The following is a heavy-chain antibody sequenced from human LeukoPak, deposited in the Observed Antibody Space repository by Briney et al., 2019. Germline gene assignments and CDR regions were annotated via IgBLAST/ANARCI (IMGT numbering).Heavy chain of an antibody. D-gene: IGHD3-22*01. CDR3: ARTMIVVVISNDAFDI. Sequence: SETLSLTGTVSGGSISSSSYYWGWIRQPPGKGLEWIGSIYYSGSTYYNPSLKSRLTISVDTSKNQFSLKLSSVTAADTAVYYCARTMIVVVISNDAFDIWGQGTMVTVSS. V-gene: IGHV4-39*01. CDR1: GGSISSSSYY. J-gene: IGHJ3*02. CDR2: IYYSGST.